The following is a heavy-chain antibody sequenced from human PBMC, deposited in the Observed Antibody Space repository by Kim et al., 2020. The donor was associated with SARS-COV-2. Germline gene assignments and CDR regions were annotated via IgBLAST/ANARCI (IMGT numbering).Heavy chain of an antibody. Sequence: GGSLRLSCAVSGFTFSSYWMSWVRQAPGKGLEWVANIKVDGSEKYYVDSVKGRFTISRDNAKNALYLQMNSLRDEDTAVYYCARDCDGLGPSIDYWGQGTLGTVSS. V-gene: IGHV3-7*03. D-gene: IGHD3-16*01. CDR3: ARDCDGLGPSIDY. CDR2: IKVDGSEK. J-gene: IGHJ4*02. CDR1: GFTFSSYW.